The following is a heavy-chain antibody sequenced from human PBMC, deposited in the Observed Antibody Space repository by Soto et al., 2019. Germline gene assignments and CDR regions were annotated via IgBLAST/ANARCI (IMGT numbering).Heavy chain of an antibody. CDR1: GFTFSDYY. Sequence: PGGSLRLSCAASGFTFSDYYMSWIRQAPGKGLEWVSYISSSGSTIYYADSVKGRFTISRDNAKNSLYLQMNSLRAEDTAVYYCARPLYYDSSGYYYGQIDYWGQGTLVTVSS. D-gene: IGHD3-22*01. CDR3: ARPLYYDSSGYYYGQIDY. J-gene: IGHJ4*02. V-gene: IGHV3-11*01. CDR2: ISSSGSTI.